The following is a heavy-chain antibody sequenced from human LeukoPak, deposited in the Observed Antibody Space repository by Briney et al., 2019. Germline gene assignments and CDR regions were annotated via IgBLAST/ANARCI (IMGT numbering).Heavy chain of an antibody. V-gene: IGHV4-34*01. Sequence: SETLSLTCAVYGVSFSGYYWSWIRQPPGKGLEWIGEINHSGSTNYNPNLKSRVTISVDTSKNQFCLKLSSVTAADTAVYYCARQVAADYDFWSGPDLNWFDPWGQGTLVTVCS. CDR2: INHSGST. D-gene: IGHD3-3*01. CDR1: GVSFSGYY. CDR3: ARQVAADYDFWSGPDLNWFDP. J-gene: IGHJ5*02.